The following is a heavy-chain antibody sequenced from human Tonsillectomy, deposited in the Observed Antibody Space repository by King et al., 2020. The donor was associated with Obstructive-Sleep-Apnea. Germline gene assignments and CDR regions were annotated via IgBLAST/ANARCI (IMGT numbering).Heavy chain of an antibody. J-gene: IGHJ5*02. D-gene: IGHD6-19*01. CDR3: AKDVSSGWSFWFDP. CDR1: GFTFDDYA. V-gene: IGHV3-9*01. CDR2: ISWNSGSI. Sequence: QLVQSGGGLVQPGRSLRLSCAASGFTFDDYAMHWVRQAPGKGLEWVSGISWNSGSIGYADSVKGRFTISRDNDKNSLYLQMNSLRAEDTALYYCAKDVSSGWSFWFDPWGQGTLVTVSS.